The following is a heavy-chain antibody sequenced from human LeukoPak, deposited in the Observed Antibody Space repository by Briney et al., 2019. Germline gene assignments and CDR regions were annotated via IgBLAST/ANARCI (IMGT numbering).Heavy chain of an antibody. J-gene: IGHJ5*02. CDR2: INPSGGST. V-gene: IGHV1-46*01. Sequence: ASVKVSCKASGYTFTSYYMHWVRQAPGQGLEWMGIINPSGGSTSYAQKFQGRVTMTRDMSTSTVYMELSSLRSEDTAVYHCARGGSQRRFDPWGQGTLVTVSS. CDR3: ARGGSQRRFDP. D-gene: IGHD3-16*01. CDR1: GYTFTSYY.